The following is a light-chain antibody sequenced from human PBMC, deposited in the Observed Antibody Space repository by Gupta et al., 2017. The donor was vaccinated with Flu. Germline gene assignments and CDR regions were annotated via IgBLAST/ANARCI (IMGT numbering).Light chain of an antibody. CDR3: QQRSNWPRT. V-gene: IGKV3-11*01. J-gene: IGKJ1*01. CDR1: QSVSSY. CDR2: HAS. Sequence: PATLSLSPGERATLSCRASQSVSSYLAWYQQKPGQAPRLLIYHASNRATGIPARFSGSGSGTEFTLTISSREPEDFAVYYCQQRSNWPRTFGQGTKVEIK.